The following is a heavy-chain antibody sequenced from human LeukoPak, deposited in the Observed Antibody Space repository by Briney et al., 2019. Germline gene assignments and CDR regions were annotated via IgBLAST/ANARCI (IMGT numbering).Heavy chain of an antibody. CDR2: VSGSAGST. J-gene: IGHJ4*02. D-gene: IGHD6-13*01. CDR1: GFTFSSYA. V-gene: IGHV3-23*01. CDR3: AYSSSWEGEFDY. Sequence: QAGGSLRPSCAASGFTFSSYASSWVRQAPGKGLEWVSAVSGSAGSTYYADSVKGRFTISRDNSKNTLYLQMNSLRAEDTAVYYCAYSSSWEGEFDYWGQGTLVTVSS.